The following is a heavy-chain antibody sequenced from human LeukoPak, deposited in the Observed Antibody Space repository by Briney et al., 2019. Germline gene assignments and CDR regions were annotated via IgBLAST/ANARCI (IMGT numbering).Heavy chain of an antibody. CDR3: ARDQSQVRYGSGSYPTYYYYYMDV. CDR2: INPNSGGT. V-gene: IGHV1-2*02. D-gene: IGHD3-10*01. Sequence: GASVKVSCKASGYTFTGYYMHWVRQAPGQGLEWMGWINPNSGGTNYAQKFQGRVTMTRDTSISTAYMELSRLRSDDTAVYYCARDQSQVRYGSGSYPTYYYYYMDVWGKGTTVTVSS. J-gene: IGHJ6*03. CDR1: GYTFTGYY.